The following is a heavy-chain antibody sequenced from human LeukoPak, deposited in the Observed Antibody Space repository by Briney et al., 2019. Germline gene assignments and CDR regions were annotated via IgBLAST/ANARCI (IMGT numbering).Heavy chain of an antibody. CDR3: AKNVGQVWLPLGY. Sequence: GGSLRLSCAASGFTFDSYAMNWVRQAPGMGLEWVSGISSGGSTYYADSVKGRFTISRDNSRNSQYLQMNSLRAEDTAVYYCAKNVGQVWLPLGYWGQGTLVTVSS. D-gene: IGHD5-18*01. V-gene: IGHV3-23*01. CDR1: GFTFDSYA. J-gene: IGHJ4*02. CDR2: ISSGGST.